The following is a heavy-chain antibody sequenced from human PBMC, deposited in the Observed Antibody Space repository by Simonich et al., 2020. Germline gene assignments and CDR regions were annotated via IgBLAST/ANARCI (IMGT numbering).Heavy chain of an antibody. J-gene: IGHJ4*02. CDR2: ISSSSSYI. CDR3: ARARGDSSSWYFDY. CDR1: GFTFSSYS. Sequence: EVQLVESGGGLVKPGGSLRLSCAASGFTFSSYSMNWVRQAPGKGRGWVLSISSSSSYIDYADSVKGRFTISRDNAKNSLYLQMNSLRAEDTAVYYCARARGDSSSWYFDYWGQGTLVTVSS. V-gene: IGHV3-21*01. D-gene: IGHD6-13*01.